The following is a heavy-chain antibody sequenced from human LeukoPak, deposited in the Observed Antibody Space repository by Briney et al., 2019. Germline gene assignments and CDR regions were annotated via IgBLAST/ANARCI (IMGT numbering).Heavy chain of an antibody. V-gene: IGHV4-39*07. CDR1: GGSIRSSSYY. D-gene: IGHD3-3*01. J-gene: IGHJ4*02. CDR2: IYYSGST. CDR3: ASGTIFGVVIPRNIDY. Sequence: SETLSLTCTVSGGSIRSSSYYWGWIRQPPGKGLEWTGGIYYSGSTYYNPSLKSRVTISVDTSKNQFSLKLSSVTAADTAVYYCASGTIFGVVIPRNIDYWGQGTLVTVSS.